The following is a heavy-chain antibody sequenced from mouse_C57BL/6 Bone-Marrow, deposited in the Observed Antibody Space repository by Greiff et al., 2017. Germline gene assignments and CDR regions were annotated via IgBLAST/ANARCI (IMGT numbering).Heavy chain of an antibody. D-gene: IGHD2-5*01. J-gene: IGHJ3*01. CDR3: ARDYSNYVGFAY. V-gene: IGHV5-17*01. Sequence: EVMLVESGGGLVKPGGSLKLSCAASGFTFSDYGMHWVRQAPEKGLAWVAYISSGSSTIYYADTVKGRFTISRDNAKNTLFLQMTSLRSEDTAMYYCARDYSNYVGFAYWGQGTLVTVSA. CDR1: GFTFSDYG. CDR2: ISSGSSTI.